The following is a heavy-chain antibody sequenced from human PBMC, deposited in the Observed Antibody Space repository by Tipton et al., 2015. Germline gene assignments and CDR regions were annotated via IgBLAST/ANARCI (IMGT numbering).Heavy chain of an antibody. Sequence: GLVKPSETLSLKCSVSGGPMINSYWTWIRQSPGKGLEWIGEINYSGSTNYNPSLKSRVTISVDTSKNQFSLKLSSVTAADRAVYYCARSGELPLSYWSQGTLVTVSS. D-gene: IGHD1-26*01. J-gene: IGHJ4*02. CDR2: INYSGST. CDR3: ARSGELPLSY. V-gene: IGHV4-59*12. CDR1: GGPMINSY.